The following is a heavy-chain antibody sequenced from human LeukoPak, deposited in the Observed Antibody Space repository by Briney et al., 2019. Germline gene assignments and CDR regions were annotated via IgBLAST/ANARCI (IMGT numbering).Heavy chain of an antibody. J-gene: IGHJ4*02. CDR1: GFTFSSYA. CDR2: ISYDGSNK. Sequence: GGSLRLSCAASGFTFSSYAMHWVRQAPGKGLEWVAVISYDGSNKYYADSVKGRFTISRDNSKNTLYLQMNSLRAEDTGVYFCARGQTLTFWGQGTLVTASS. V-gene: IGHV3-30*04. CDR3: ARGQTLTF.